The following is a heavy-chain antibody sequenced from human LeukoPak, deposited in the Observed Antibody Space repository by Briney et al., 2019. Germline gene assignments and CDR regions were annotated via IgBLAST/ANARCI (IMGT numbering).Heavy chain of an antibody. CDR2: INHSGST. Sequence: SETLSLTCAVYGGSFSGYYWSWIRQPPGKGLEWIGEINHSGSTNYNPSLKSRVTISVDTSKNQFSLKLSSVTAADTAVYYCARATYYDSSGYGSSRKYFQHWGQGTLVTVSS. J-gene: IGHJ1*01. D-gene: IGHD3-22*01. CDR1: GGSFSGYY. V-gene: IGHV4-34*01. CDR3: ARATYYDSSGYGSSRKYFQH.